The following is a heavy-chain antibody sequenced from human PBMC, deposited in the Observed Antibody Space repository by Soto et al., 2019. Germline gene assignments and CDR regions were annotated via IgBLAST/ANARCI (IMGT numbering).Heavy chain of an antibody. Sequence: EVQLLESGGGLVQPGGSLRLSCAASGFTFSNYAMSWVRQAPGKGLEWVSDISGSGGSTYYAASVKGRFTISRDNFKNTLYVQMNSLRAEDTAVYYCAKESRCCSSDGRCYVDHWGQGTLVTVAS. J-gene: IGHJ4*02. CDR3: AKESRCCSSDGRCYVDH. CDR1: GFTFSNYA. V-gene: IGHV3-23*01. CDR2: ISGSGGST. D-gene: IGHD2-2*01.